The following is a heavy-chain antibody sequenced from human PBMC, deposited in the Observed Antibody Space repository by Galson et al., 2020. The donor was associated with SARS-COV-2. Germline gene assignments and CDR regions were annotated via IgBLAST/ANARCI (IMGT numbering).Heavy chain of an antibody. Sequence: SETLSLTCAVSGGSISGISYYWSWIRQPAGKGLEWIGRIYSSGSTNYNPSLKSRVTISVDTSKNQFSLKLTSVTAADTAVYYCAAGPVAGTAEWGQGTLVTVSS. J-gene: IGHJ4*02. V-gene: IGHV4-61*02. CDR2: IYSSGST. CDR3: AAGPVAGTAE. CDR1: GGSISGISYY. D-gene: IGHD6-19*01.